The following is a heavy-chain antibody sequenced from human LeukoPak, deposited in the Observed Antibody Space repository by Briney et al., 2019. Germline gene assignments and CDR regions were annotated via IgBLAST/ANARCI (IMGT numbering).Heavy chain of an antibody. CDR3: ARVRGSSWYYFDY. J-gene: IGHJ4*02. Sequence: SETLSLTCTVSGGSISSSSYYWGWIRQPPGKGLEWIGSIYYSGSTYYNPSLKSRVTISVDTSKNQFSLKLSSVTAADTAVYYCARVRGSSWYYFDYWGQGTLVTVPS. V-gene: IGHV4-39*01. CDR1: GGSISSSSYY. CDR2: IYYSGST. D-gene: IGHD6-13*01.